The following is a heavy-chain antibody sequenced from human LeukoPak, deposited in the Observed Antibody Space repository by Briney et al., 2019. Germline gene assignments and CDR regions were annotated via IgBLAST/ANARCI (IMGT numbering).Heavy chain of an antibody. CDR2: ISSSGSTI. CDR3: SRLRGYSYGYADY. Sequence: GGSLRLSCAASGFTFRSNTMSWVRQAPGKGLEWVSYISSSGSTIDYADSVKGRFTISRDNAKNSLHLQMNSLRAEDTAVYYCSRLRGYSYGYADYWGQGTLVTVSS. D-gene: IGHD5-18*01. V-gene: IGHV3-48*04. CDR1: GFTFRSNT. J-gene: IGHJ4*02.